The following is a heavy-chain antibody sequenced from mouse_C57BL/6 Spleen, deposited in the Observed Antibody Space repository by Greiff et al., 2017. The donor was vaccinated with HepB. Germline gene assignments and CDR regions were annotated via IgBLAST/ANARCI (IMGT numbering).Heavy chain of an antibody. CDR1: GYAFSSSW. Sequence: VQLQQSGPELVKPGASVKISCKASGYAFSSSWMNWVKQRPGKGLEWIGRIYPGDGDTNYNGKFKGKATLTADKSSSTAYMQLSSLTSEDSAVYFCARFDYRPNWYFDVWGTGTTVTVSS. V-gene: IGHV1-82*01. J-gene: IGHJ1*03. D-gene: IGHD2-4*01. CDR2: IYPGDGDT. CDR3: ARFDYRPNWYFDV.